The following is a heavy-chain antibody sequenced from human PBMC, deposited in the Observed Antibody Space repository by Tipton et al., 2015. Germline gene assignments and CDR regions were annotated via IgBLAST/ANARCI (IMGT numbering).Heavy chain of an antibody. CDR1: GGSVSNTYY. CDR2: IYYSGKT. CDR3: SRTPIEGYCSSSSCYEGTWFDP. J-gene: IGHJ5*02. V-gene: IGHV4-39*07. Sequence: TLSLTCTVSGGSVSNTYYWGWIRQPPGKGLEWIGSIYYSGKTYYNPSLKSRVTISVDTSKNQFSLKLRSVTAADTAVYYCSRTPIEGYCSSSSCYEGTWFDPWGQGTLVTVSS. D-gene: IGHD2-2*01.